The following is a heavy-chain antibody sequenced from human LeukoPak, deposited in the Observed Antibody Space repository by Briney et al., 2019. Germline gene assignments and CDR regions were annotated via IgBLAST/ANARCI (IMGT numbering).Heavy chain of an antibody. J-gene: IGHJ4*02. V-gene: IGHV4-39*01. Sequence: SETLSLTCSVSGGSTSSSSNCWGWIRQPPGTGLEWLGSVSHSGSPYYYNPSLKSRVTLSIDTSKNQFSLHLSSVTAADTAVYYCARYTGGTMFDDWGQGTLVTVSS. CDR2: VSHSGSPY. D-gene: IGHD5-12*01. CDR3: ARYTGGTMFDD. CDR1: GGSTSSSSNC.